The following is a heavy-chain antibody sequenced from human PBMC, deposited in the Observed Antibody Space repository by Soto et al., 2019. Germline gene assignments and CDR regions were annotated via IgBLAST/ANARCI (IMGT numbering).Heavy chain of an antibody. CDR3: VRDSGNGWKDY. CDR1: GGSISSTNW. J-gene: IGHJ4*02. V-gene: IGHV4-4*02. CDR2: IDHSGST. Sequence: SETLSLTCAVSGGSISSTNWWNRVRQPPGKGLEWIGEIDHSGSTNYNPSLKSRVTMSVDKPKNQFSLKLSSVTAADTAVYYCVRDSGNGWKDYWGQGTLVTVSP. D-gene: IGHD6-19*01.